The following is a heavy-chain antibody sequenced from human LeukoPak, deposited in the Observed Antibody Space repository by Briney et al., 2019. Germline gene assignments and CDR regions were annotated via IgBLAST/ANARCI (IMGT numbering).Heavy chain of an antibody. Sequence: SETLSLTCTVSGGSISSYYWSWIRQPVGKGLEWIGRIYTSGSTNYNPSLKSRVTMSVDTSKNQFSLKLSSVTAADTAVYYCARSLSNYYDSSGYPIDYWGQGTLVTVSS. J-gene: IGHJ4*02. CDR1: GGSISSYY. CDR2: IYTSGST. D-gene: IGHD3-22*01. CDR3: ARSLSNYYDSSGYPIDY. V-gene: IGHV4-4*07.